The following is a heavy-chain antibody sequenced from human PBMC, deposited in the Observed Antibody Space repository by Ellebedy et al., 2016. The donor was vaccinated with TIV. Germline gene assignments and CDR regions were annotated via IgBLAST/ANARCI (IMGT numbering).Heavy chain of an antibody. D-gene: IGHD6-13*01. CDR3: ASKRFGYSSTWYRGWYFDL. CDR2: IYSGGDT. Sequence: GDSLKISCAASGFTVSSNYMSWVRQAPGKGLEWVSVIYSGGDTYYADSVKGRFTISSDNSNNTLYLQMNSLRAEDTAVYYCASKRFGYSSTWYRGWYFDLWGRGTLVTVSS. J-gene: IGHJ2*01. V-gene: IGHV3-53*01. CDR1: GFTVSSNY.